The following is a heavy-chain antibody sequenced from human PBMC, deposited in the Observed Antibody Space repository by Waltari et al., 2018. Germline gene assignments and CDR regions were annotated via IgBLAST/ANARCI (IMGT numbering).Heavy chain of an antibody. CDR2: INTNTGNP. CDR1: GYTFTNYA. CDR3: ARVLRRGEYYATSGQKRWWFDP. Sequence: QVQLVQSGSELKKPGASVKVSCKASGYTFTNYAMNWVRQAPGQGLEWMGWINTNTGNPTYAQGFTVRFVFSLDTSVSTAYLQISSLKAEDTAVYYCARVLRRGEYYATSGQKRWWFDPWGQGTLVTVSS. D-gene: IGHD3-22*01. V-gene: IGHV7-4-1*02. J-gene: IGHJ5*02.